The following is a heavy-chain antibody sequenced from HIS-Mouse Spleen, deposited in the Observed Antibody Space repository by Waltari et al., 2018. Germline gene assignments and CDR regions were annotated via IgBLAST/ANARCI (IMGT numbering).Heavy chain of an antibody. CDR3: AREGSDFWSGYYEGGHAFDI. D-gene: IGHD3-3*01. CDR2: ISYDGSNK. Sequence: LEWVAVISYDGSNKYYADSVKGRFTISRDNSKNTLYLQMNSLRAEDTAVYYCAREGSDFWSGYYEGGHAFDIWGQGTMVTVSS. J-gene: IGHJ3*02. V-gene: IGHV3-30*04.